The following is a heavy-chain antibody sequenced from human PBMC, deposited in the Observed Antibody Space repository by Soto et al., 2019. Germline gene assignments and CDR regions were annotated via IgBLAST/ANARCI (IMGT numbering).Heavy chain of an antibody. CDR2: INPATGAA. CDR1: GYPVTAYY. D-gene: IGHD3-3*01. Sequence: QLHLVQSGAVVKKPGASVTVSCSASGYPVTAYYMHWVRQAPGRGLEWMGGINPATGAAKYTQTFRGRVTMTRDTSPRTVFMELGGLASGDPAGFSCARGGGVGVAGSAAFDMWGQGTLVTVSS. J-gene: IGHJ3*02. CDR3: ARGGGVGVAGSAAFDM. V-gene: IGHV1-2*02.